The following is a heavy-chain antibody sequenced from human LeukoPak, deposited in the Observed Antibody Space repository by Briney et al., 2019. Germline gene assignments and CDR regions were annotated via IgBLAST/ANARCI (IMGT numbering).Heavy chain of an antibody. V-gene: IGHV5-51*01. Sequence: GGSLRLSCAASGYSFTSYWIGWVRQMPGKGLEWMGIIYPGDSDTRYSPSFQGQVTISADKSISTAYLQWSSLKASDTAMYYCATRYSNDAFDIWGQGTMVTVSS. CDR3: ATRYSNDAFDI. CDR2: IYPGDSDT. J-gene: IGHJ3*02. D-gene: IGHD4-11*01. CDR1: GYSFTSYW.